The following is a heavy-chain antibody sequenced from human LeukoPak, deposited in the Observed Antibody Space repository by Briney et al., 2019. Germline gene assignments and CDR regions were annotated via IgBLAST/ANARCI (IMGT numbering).Heavy chain of an antibody. V-gene: IGHV3-7*03. Sequence: AGGSLRLSCAASGFTFSSYWMSWVRQAPGKGLEWVANIKQDGSEKYYVDSVKGRFTISRDSAKNSLYLQVNSLRAEDTAVYYCARDTTYYGSGSYYPDAFDIWGQGTMVTVSS. D-gene: IGHD3-10*01. CDR2: IKQDGSEK. CDR1: GFTFSSYW. J-gene: IGHJ3*02. CDR3: ARDTTYYGSGSYYPDAFDI.